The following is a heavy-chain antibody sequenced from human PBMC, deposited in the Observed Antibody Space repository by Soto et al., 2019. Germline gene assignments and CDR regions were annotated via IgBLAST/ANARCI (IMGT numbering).Heavy chain of an antibody. J-gene: IGHJ3*02. D-gene: IGHD4-17*01. Sequence: ASVKVSCKASGYTFTSYGISWVRQAPGQGLEWMGWIGAYNGNTNYAQKLQGRVTMTTDTSTSTAYMELRSLRSDDTAVYYCARDLAAEDYGDYGDAFDIWGQGTMVTVSS. CDR2: IGAYNGNT. CDR1: GYTFTSYG. CDR3: ARDLAAEDYGDYGDAFDI. V-gene: IGHV1-18*01.